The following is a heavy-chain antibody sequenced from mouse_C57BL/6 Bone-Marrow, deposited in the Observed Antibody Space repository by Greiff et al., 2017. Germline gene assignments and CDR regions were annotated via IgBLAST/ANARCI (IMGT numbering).Heavy chain of an antibody. CDR2: IYPGDGDT. J-gene: IGHJ2*01. Sequence: VKLQESGPELVKPGASVKISCKASGYAFSSSWMNWVKQRPGKGLEWIGRIYPGDGDTNYNGKFKGKATLTADKSSSTTYMQLSSLTSEDSAVYFCEREYGSSFDDWGQGTTLTVSS. D-gene: IGHD1-1*01. CDR1: GYAFSSSW. CDR3: EREYGSSFDD. V-gene: IGHV1-82*01.